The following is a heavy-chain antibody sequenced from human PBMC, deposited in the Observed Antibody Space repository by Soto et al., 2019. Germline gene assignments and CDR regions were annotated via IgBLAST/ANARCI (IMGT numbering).Heavy chain of an antibody. CDR2: IKSQSDGGAT. CDR1: GFLFSNAW. Sequence: PGGSLRLSCAASGFLFSNAWMSWVRQGPGKGLEWVARIKSQSDGGATEYAAVVKGRFTISRDDSNNAVYLQMDSLTSDDTGVYYCLKDTIKLWTYDYWGQGNPVTVSS. D-gene: IGHD3-16*01. V-gene: IGHV3-15*01. J-gene: IGHJ4*02. CDR3: LKDTIKLWTYDY.